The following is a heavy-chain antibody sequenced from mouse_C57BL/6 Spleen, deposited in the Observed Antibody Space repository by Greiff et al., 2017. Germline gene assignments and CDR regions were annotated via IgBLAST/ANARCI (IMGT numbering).Heavy chain of an antibody. D-gene: IGHD3-1*01. CDR1: GYTFTDYN. V-gene: IGHV1-18*01. CDR3: ARGAFFDY. Sequence: DVKLVESGPELVKPGASVKIPCKASGYTFTDYNMDWVKQSHGKSLEWIGDINPNNGGTIYNQKFKGKATLTVDKSSSTAYMELRSLTSEDTAVYYCARGAFFDYWGQGTTLTVSS. CDR2: INPNNGGT. J-gene: IGHJ2*01.